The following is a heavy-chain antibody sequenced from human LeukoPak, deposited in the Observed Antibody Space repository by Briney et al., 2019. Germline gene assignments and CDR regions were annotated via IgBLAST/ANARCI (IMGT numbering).Heavy chain of an antibody. J-gene: IGHJ4*02. V-gene: IGHV1-58*01. Sequence: SVTVSFTASGFTFTTSALQWMRQARGQRLEWIGYIIVGSGNTIYAQKLQGRVTITRDLSTSTAYMELSSLRSEDTAMYYCAADRYYDNTGYMSSGDDYWGQGTLVTVSS. CDR3: AADRYYDNTGYMSSGDDY. CDR1: GFTFTTSA. D-gene: IGHD3-22*01. CDR2: IIVGSGNT.